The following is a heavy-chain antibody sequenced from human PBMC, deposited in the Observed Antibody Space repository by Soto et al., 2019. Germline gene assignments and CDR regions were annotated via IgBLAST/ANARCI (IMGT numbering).Heavy chain of an antibody. CDR2: IYYSGST. CDR1: GGSISSGGYY. J-gene: IGHJ4*02. Sequence: PSETLSLTCTVSGGSISSGGYYWSWIRQHPGKGLEWIGYIYYSGSTYYNPSLKSRVTISVDTSKNQFSLKLSSVTAADTAVYYCARGVLIYSGLHLGELSLYPIHHLFDYWGQGTLVTVSS. D-gene: IGHD3-16*02. CDR3: ARGVLIYSGLHLGELSLYPIHHLFDY. V-gene: IGHV4-31*03.